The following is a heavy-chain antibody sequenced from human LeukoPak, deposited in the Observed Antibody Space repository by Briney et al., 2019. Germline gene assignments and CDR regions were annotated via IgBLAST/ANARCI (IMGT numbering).Heavy chain of an antibody. CDR1: GFTFSSYA. CDR3: AKLYYYGSGTGVY. J-gene: IGHJ4*02. CDR2: ISGSGGST. Sequence: GGSLRLSCAASGFTFSSYAMSWVRQAPGKGLEWVSAISGSGGSTYYADSVKGRFTISRGNSKNTLYLQMNSLRAEDTAVYYCAKLYYYGSGTGVYWGQGTLVTVSS. V-gene: IGHV3-23*01. D-gene: IGHD3-10*01.